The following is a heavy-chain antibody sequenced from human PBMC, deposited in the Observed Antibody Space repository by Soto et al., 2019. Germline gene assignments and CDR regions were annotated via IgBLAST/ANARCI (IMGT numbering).Heavy chain of an antibody. Sequence: ASVKVSCKASGYTFTGYGLHWVRLAPGQRLEWMGWINAGNSNTRYSQKFQGRVTITRDTSANTAYMEMRSLRFEDTAVYYCARGLGLDWPLEAFESWGQGTMVTVSS. CDR2: INAGNSNT. CDR3: ARGLGLDWPLEAFES. CDR1: GYTFTGYG. D-gene: IGHD3-3*01. J-gene: IGHJ3*02. V-gene: IGHV1-3*01.